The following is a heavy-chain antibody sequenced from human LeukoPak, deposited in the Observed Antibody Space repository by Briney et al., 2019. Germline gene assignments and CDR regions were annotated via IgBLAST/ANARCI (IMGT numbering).Heavy chain of an antibody. V-gene: IGHV4-61*02. CDR1: GGSISSGSYY. CDR2: IYTSGST. D-gene: IGHD3-22*01. CDR3: AGGVLSDSSGLYYFDY. Sequence: TLSVICTVSGGSISSGSYYWSWIRQPAGKGVEWIGCIYTSGSTNYNPSLKSRVTISVDTSKNQFSLKLSSVTAADTAVYYCAGGVLSDSSGLYYFDYWGQGTLVTVSS. J-gene: IGHJ4*02.